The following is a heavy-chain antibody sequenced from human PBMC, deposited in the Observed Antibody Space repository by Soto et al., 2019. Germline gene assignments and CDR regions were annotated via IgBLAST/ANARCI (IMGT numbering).Heavy chain of an antibody. V-gene: IGHV1-69*01. Sequence: QVQLVQSGAEVKKPGSSVKVSCKASGGTFSSYAISWVRQAPGQGLEWMGGIIPIFGTANYAQKFQGRVTITADESTSTAYMELSSLRSEDTAVYYCAHRIPTGWFGELSLYYYYGMDVWGQGTTVTVSS. CDR2: IIPIFGTA. CDR1: GGTFSSYA. D-gene: IGHD3-10*01. J-gene: IGHJ6*02. CDR3: AHRIPTGWFGELSLYYYYGMDV.